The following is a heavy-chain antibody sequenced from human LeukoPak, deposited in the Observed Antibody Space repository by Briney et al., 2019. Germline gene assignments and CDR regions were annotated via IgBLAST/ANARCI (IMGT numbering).Heavy chain of an antibody. V-gene: IGHV4-59*12. J-gene: IGHJ4*02. CDR3: ARDSRYSYGSY. Sequence: SETLSLTCTVSGDSINNYYWSWIRQPPGKGLEWIGYIYYSGSTYYNPSLKSRVTISVDTSKNQFSLKLSSVTAADTAVYYCARDSRYSYGSYWGQGTLVTVSS. CDR2: IYYSGST. D-gene: IGHD5-18*01. CDR1: GDSINNYY.